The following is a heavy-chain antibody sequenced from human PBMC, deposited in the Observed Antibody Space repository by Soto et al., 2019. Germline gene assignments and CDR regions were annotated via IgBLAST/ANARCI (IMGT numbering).Heavy chain of an antibody. J-gene: IGHJ4*02. D-gene: IGHD3-3*01. Sequence: GGSLRLSCAASGFTFSSYGMHWVRQAPGKGLEWVAVIWYDGSNKYYADSVKGRFTISRDNSKNTLYLQMNSLGAEDTAVYYCARDHSRFLEWSSLDYWGQGTLVTVSS. CDR2: IWYDGSNK. V-gene: IGHV3-33*01. CDR1: GFTFSSYG. CDR3: ARDHSRFLEWSSLDY.